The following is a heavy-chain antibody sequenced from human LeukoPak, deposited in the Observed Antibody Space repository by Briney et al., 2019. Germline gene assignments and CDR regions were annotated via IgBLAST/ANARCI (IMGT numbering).Heavy chain of an antibody. Sequence: AVSLRLSCSASGFTFISYLMNWVRHAPGKGLEWVSPITGSSGGTDYADPVKGRFTISRDNSTNTLYLQVNSLRAEDTAVYYCAKAHSSGWYEDYWGQGTLVTVSS. D-gene: IGHD6-19*01. CDR1: GFTFISYL. CDR2: ITGSSGGT. CDR3: AKAHSSGWYEDY. J-gene: IGHJ4*02. V-gene: IGHV3-23*01.